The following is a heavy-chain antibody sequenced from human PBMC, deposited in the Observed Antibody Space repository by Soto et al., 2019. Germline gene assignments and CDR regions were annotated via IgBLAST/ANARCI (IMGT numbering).Heavy chain of an antibody. CDR3: AGRYCSSTSCYSSEY. CDR1: GYRFTSQW. CDR2: IDPSDSYT. Sequence: GESLKISCKGSGYRFTSQWIGWVRQMPGKGLEWMGRIDPSDSYTNYSPSFQGHVTISADKSISTAYLQWSSLKASDTAMYYCAGRYCSSTSCYSSEYWGQGTLVTVSS. D-gene: IGHD2-2*02. J-gene: IGHJ4*02. V-gene: IGHV5-10-1*01.